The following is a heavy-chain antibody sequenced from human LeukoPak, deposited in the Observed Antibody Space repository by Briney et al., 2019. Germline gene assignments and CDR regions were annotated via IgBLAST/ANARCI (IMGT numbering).Heavy chain of an antibody. CDR1: AFTFSNYA. CDR3: ARTSNSGDPNVGFDY. CDR2: ISGSGDST. Sequence: GGSLRLSCAASAFTFSNYAMSWVRQAPGKGLEWVPVISGSGDSTKYVDSVKGRFTISRDNPTNTLYLQLNSLRAEDTAVYYCARTSNSGDPNVGFDYWGQGTLVTVSS. J-gene: IGHJ4*02. D-gene: IGHD1-26*01. V-gene: IGHV3-23*01.